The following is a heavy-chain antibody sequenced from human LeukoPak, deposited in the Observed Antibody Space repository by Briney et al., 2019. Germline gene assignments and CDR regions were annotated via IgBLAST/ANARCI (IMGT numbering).Heavy chain of an antibody. D-gene: IGHD3-10*01. CDR2: IYYSGST. CDR1: GGSISSYY. CDR3: ARDRPTISYYYGSGSYGANWFDP. Sequence: PSETLSLTCTVSGGSISSYYWSWLRQPPGKGLEWLGYIYYSGSTNYNPSLKSRVTISVDTSKNQFSLKLSSVTAADTAVYYCARDRPTISYYYGSGSYGANWFDPWGQGTLVTVSS. J-gene: IGHJ5*02. V-gene: IGHV4-59*01.